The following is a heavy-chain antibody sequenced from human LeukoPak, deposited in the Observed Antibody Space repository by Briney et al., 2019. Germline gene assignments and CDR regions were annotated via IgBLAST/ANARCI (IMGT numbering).Heavy chain of an antibody. V-gene: IGHV3-30-3*01. CDR1: GCTFSSYD. CDR3: ERDLTMDA. CDR2: ISYGGSNK. J-gene: IGHJ6*02. Sequence: GGSLTLSCAASGCTFSSYDMHWVRQAPGKGLEWVADISYGGSNKYYADSVNGRFTIPRDNSKNELYLQMNSLIAEDTAVYYCERDLTMDAWGQGTTVTVSS.